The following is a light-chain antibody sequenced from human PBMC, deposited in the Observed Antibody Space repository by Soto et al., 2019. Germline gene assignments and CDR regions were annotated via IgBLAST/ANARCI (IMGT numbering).Light chain of an antibody. CDR2: EVS. CDR3: MQRTQLTPT. V-gene: IGKV2D-29*02. CDR1: QILLHITGETF. Sequence: DVVMTQTPLSLPVASGPPCSLSCKSSQILLHITGETFLFWYLQKPGQSPQXVIYEVSTRVSGVPDRFSGSGSGTDFTLEISRVETDDVGIYYGMQRTQLTPTFGQGTRLEIK. J-gene: IGKJ5*01.